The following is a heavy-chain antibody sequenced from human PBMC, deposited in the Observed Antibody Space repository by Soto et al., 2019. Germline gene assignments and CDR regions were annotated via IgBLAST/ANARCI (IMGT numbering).Heavy chain of an antibody. Sequence: QIQLVQSGAEVKKPGASVKVSCKASGYNFFAYGFSWVRQAPGQGLEWMGWVSPKSGNTDYARKVQSRVTMTTDTSTRTAYMELRVLRSDDTAGYYCSRGRTVSSIGPLLVWGQGTLGSVSS. CDR3: SRGRTVSSIGPLLV. CDR2: VSPKSGNT. V-gene: IGHV1-18*01. D-gene: IGHD1-1*01. J-gene: IGHJ1*01. CDR1: GYNFFAYG.